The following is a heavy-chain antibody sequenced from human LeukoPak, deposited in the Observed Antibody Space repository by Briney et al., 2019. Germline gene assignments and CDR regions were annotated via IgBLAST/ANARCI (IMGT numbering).Heavy chain of an antibody. CDR3: AKDRFWGFLEWPDAFDI. CDR1: GFTFGSYG. Sequence: PGGSLRLSCAASGFTFGSYGMHWVRQAPGKGLEWVAFIRYDGSNKYYADSVKGRFTISRDNSKNTLYLQMNSLRAEDTAVYYCAKDRFWGFLEWPDAFDIWGQGTMVTVSS. V-gene: IGHV3-30*02. D-gene: IGHD3-3*01. CDR2: IRYDGSNK. J-gene: IGHJ3*02.